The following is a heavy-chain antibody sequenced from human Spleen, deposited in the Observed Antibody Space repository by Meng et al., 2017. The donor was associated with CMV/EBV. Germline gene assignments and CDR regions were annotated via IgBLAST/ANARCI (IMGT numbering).Heavy chain of an antibody. Sequence: GGSLRLSCAGSGFTFSSYAMHWVRRAPGKGLEWLAIIRNDGTNTYYADSLKGRVTISRDNSRNTLSLEMTSLRPEDTAVYYCAKDRRPGLLGILVIVDQWGPGTLVTVSS. CDR1: GFTFSSYA. D-gene: IGHD3-16*01. CDR3: AKDRRPGLLGILVIVDQ. CDR2: IRNDGTNT. V-gene: IGHV3-30*02. J-gene: IGHJ5*02.